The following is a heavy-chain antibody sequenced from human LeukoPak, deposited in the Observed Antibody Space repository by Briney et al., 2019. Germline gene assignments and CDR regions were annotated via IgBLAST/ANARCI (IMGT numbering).Heavy chain of an antibody. J-gene: IGHJ4*02. V-gene: IGHV3-66*04. D-gene: IGHD3-10*01. Sequence: PGGSLRLSCAASGFTVSSNYMSWVRQAPGKGLEWVSVIYSGGSTYYADSVKGRFTISRDNSKNTLYLQMNSLRAEDTAVYYCARQLRRNYGTRRYYFDYWGQGTLVTVSS. CDR1: GFTVSSNY. CDR3: ARQLRRNYGTRRYYFDY. CDR2: IYSGGST.